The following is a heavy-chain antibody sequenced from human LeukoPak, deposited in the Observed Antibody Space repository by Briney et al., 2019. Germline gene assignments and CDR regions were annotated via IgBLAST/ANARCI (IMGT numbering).Heavy chain of an antibody. D-gene: IGHD2-2*02. V-gene: IGHV3-30*18. CDR2: ISYDGSNK. CDR3: AKSRSSSVSCYNY. CDR1: GFTFSSYG. Sequence: PGRSLRLSCAASGFTFSSYGMHWVRQAPGKGLEWVAVISYDGSNKYYADSVKGRFTISRDNSKNTLDLQMNSLRAEDTAVYYCAKSRSSSVSCYNYWGQGTLVTVSS. J-gene: IGHJ4*02.